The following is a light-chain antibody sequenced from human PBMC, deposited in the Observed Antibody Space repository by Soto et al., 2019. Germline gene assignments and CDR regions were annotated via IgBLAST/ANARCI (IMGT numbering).Light chain of an antibody. CDR3: QQTYLSPPT. Sequence: DIPMTQSPSSLSASVGDRVTITCRASQSISSYLNWYQQKPGKPPKLLIYGASTLQSGAPSRFSGGGFGSDFTLIISSLQPEDFASYYCQQTYLSPPTFGGETKVEIK. CDR1: QSISSY. CDR2: GAS. V-gene: IGKV1-39*01. J-gene: IGKJ4*01.